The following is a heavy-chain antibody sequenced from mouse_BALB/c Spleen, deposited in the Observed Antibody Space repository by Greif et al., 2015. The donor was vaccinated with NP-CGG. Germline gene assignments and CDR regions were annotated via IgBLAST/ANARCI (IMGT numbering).Heavy chain of an antibody. CDR3: ARGYGNYYYAMDY. Sequence: EVQLQQSGAELVKPGASVKLSCTASGFNIKDTYMHWVKQRPEQGLEWIGRIDPANGNTKYDPKFQDKATITADTSSNTAYLQLSSLTSEDTAVYYCARGYGNYYYAMDYWGQGTSVTVSS. J-gene: IGHJ4*01. CDR1: GFNIKDTY. D-gene: IGHD2-1*01. CDR2: IDPANGNT. V-gene: IGHV14-3*02.